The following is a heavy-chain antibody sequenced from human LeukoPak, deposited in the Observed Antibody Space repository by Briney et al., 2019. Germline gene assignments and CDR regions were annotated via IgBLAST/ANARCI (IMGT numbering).Heavy chain of an antibody. CDR3: ARTETAEYYFDY. Sequence: ASVKVSCKASGYTFTCYYMHWVRQAPGQGLEWMGWINPNSGGTNYAQKFQGWVTMTRDTSISTAYMELSRLRSDDTAVYYCARTETAEYYFDYWGQGTLVTVSS. J-gene: IGHJ4*02. V-gene: IGHV1-2*04. CDR1: GYTFTCYY. CDR2: INPNSGGT. D-gene: IGHD2-21*02.